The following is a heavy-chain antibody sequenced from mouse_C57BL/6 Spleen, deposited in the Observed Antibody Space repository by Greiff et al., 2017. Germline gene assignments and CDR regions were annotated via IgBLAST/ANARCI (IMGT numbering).Heavy chain of an antibody. Sequence: VQLQQPGAELVKPGASVKLSCKASGYTFTSYWMHWVKQRPGQGLEWIGMIHPNSGSTNYNEKFKSKATLTVDKSSSTAYMQLSSLTSEDSEVYYCAIGGIDYDGAMDYWGQGTSVTVSS. J-gene: IGHJ4*01. CDR2: IHPNSGST. CDR3: AIGGIDYDGAMDY. CDR1: GYTFTSYW. D-gene: IGHD2-4*01. V-gene: IGHV1-64*01.